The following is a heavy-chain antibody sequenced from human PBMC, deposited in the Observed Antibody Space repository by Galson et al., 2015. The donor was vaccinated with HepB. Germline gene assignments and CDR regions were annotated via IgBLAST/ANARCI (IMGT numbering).Heavy chain of an antibody. J-gene: IGHJ4*02. CDR2: ISSSSSYI. CDR1: GFTFSSYS. V-gene: IGHV3-21*01. D-gene: IGHD3-3*01. Sequence: SLRLSCPASGFTFSSYSMNWVRQAPGRGLEWVSSISSSSSYIYYADSVKGRFTISRDNAKNSLYLQMNSLRAEDTAVYYCARDQGYYGGANFDYWGQGTLVTVSS. CDR3: ARDQGYYGGANFDY.